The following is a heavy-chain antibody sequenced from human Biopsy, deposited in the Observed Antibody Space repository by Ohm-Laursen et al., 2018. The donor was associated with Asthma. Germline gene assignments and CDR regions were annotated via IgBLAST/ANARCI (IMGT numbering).Heavy chain of an antibody. Sequence: SLRLSCSASGFTVSTNGMSWVRQPPGKGLEWVSVIYSGGGSYYADSVQGRVTISRDNSKYTLSLQMNSLRAEDTAVSYCARAYGGSVFSGAFDIWGQGTMVTVSS. CDR2: IYSGGGS. CDR3: ARAYGGSVFSGAFDI. V-gene: IGHV3-53*01. CDR1: GFTVSTNG. D-gene: IGHD4-23*01. J-gene: IGHJ3*02.